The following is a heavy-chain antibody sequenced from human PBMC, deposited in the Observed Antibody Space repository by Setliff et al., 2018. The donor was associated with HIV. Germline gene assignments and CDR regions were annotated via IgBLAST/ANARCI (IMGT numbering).Heavy chain of an antibody. CDR2: INPSDGIP. CDR3: TRAFPPMIPAAFDI. J-gene: IGHJ3*02. D-gene: IGHD3-16*01. CDR1: GFSFSRHY. Sequence: GASVKVSCKASGFSFSRHYMHWLRQAPGEGLEWVAMINPSDGIPSYAQKFQDRVVVTRDTSRSIVYMELSSLLSEDTAVYFRTRAFPPMIPAAFDIWGLGTLVTVSS. V-gene: IGHV1-46*01.